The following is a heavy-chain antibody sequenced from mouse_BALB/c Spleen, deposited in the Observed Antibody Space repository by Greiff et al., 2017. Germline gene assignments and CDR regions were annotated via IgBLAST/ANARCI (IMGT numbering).Heavy chain of an antibody. CDR1: GYSITSGYY. Sequence: DVKLQESGPGLVKPSQSLSLTCSVTGYSITSGYYWNWIRQFPGNKLEWMGYISYDGSNNYNPSLKNRISITRDTSKNQFFLKLNSVTTEDTATYYCARDGAKAYWGQGTLVTVSA. V-gene: IGHV3-6*02. CDR2: ISYDGSN. J-gene: IGHJ3*01. CDR3: ARDGAKAY.